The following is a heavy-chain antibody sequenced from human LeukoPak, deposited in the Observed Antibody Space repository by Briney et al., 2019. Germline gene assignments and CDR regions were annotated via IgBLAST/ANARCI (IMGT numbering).Heavy chain of an antibody. D-gene: IGHD6-19*01. CDR1: GFTFSSYA. CDR2: ISYDGSNK. Sequence: PGRSLRLSCAASGFTFSSYAMHWVRQAPGKGMEGGAVISYDGSNKYYADSVKGRFTISRDNSNNTLYLQMNSLRAEDTAVYYCARDRLSSGWAYFDYWGQGTLVTVSS. V-gene: IGHV3-30*04. CDR3: ARDRLSSGWAYFDY. J-gene: IGHJ4*02.